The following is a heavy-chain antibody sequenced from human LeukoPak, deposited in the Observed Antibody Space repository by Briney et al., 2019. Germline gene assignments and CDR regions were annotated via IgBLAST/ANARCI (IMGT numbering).Heavy chain of an antibody. D-gene: IGHD2-15*01. CDR1: GFSFCGYG. CDR2: TSYDGTDK. CDR3: TRRGDCSSRSCLTDY. Sequence: QPGGSLRLSCEASGFSFCGYGMHWVRQAPGKGLDWVAATSYDGTDKYYSDSVKGRFTISRDNSKNTLYLQMNNLRPEDAAIYYCTRRGDCSSRSCLTDYWGQGTLVTVSS. V-gene: IGHV3-30*03. J-gene: IGHJ4*02.